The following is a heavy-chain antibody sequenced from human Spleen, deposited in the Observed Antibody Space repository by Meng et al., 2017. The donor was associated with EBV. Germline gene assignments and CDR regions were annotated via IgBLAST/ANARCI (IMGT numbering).Heavy chain of an antibody. J-gene: IGHJ5*02. Sequence: QVQLQGAGPRLVRPSQTLSLPCAVSGGSISTGGYFWSWIRQPPGKGLEWIGYIYYSGDTYYSPSLKSRLTVSVDRSKNQFSLKLTSVTAADTAVYYCARGSWGGYFNYFDPWGQGTLVTVPQ. CDR2: IYYSGDT. V-gene: IGHV4-30-4*01. CDR1: GGSISTGGYF. D-gene: IGHD3-3*01. CDR3: ARGSWGGYFNYFDP.